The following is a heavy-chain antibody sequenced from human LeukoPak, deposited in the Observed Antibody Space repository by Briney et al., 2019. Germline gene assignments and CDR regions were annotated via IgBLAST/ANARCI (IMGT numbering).Heavy chain of an antibody. CDR3: VRVEVGVLN. V-gene: IGHV4-34*01. CDR2: INHSGST. D-gene: IGHD3-22*01. Sequence: SETLSLTCAVYGGSFSGYYWTWIRQSPGKGLEWIGEINHSGSTNYNPSLKSRVTISVDTSKNQFSLKLSSVTAADTAVYYCVRVEVGVLNWGQGSLVTVSS. CDR1: GGSFSGYY. J-gene: IGHJ4*02.